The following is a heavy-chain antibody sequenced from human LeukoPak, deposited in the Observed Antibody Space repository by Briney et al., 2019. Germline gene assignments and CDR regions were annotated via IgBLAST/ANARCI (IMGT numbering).Heavy chain of an antibody. V-gene: IGHV4-31*03. CDR1: SGSITSGGYS. CDR2: IYSSGNT. CDR3: ARGEHYYDISTGYYTGYFQH. J-gene: IGHJ1*01. Sequence: PSETLSLTCSVSSGSITSGGYSWTWIRQHPGEGLEWIGYIYSSGNTYYNPSLKSRISISMDTSKSQFSLQLSSVTAADTAVYYCARGEHYYDISTGYYTGYFQHWGQGTLVTVSS. D-gene: IGHD3-9*01.